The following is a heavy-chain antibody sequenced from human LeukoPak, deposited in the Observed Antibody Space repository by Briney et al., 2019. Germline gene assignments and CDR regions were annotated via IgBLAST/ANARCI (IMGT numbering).Heavy chain of an antibody. CDR2: IYPGDSDT. J-gene: IGHJ6*03. CDR1: GYSFTSYW. D-gene: IGHD3-22*01. CDR3: ARHRPYDSSGYYPSYYYYYMDV. Sequence: GESRKISCKGSGYSFTSYWIGWVRQMPGKGLEWMGIIYPGDSDTRYSPSFQGQVTISADKSISTAYLQWSSLKASDTAMYYCARHRPYDSSGYYPSYYYYYMDVWGKGTTVTVSS. V-gene: IGHV5-51*01.